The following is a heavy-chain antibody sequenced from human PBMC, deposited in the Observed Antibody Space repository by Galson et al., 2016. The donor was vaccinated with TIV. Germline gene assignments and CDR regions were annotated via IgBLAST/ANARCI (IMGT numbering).Heavy chain of an antibody. J-gene: IGHJ4*01. V-gene: IGHV1-69*04. D-gene: IGHD5-18*01. CDR1: GGTFNNYA. CDR3: ARVPHVGSAMGEGDY. Sequence: CKASGGTFNNYAISWVRQAPGQGLEWVGRIIPILGITNYAQKFQGRVTITADRSTNTGYMELRSLRFDDTDVFYCARVPHVGSAMGEGDYWGHGTLVTVSS. CDR2: IIPILGIT.